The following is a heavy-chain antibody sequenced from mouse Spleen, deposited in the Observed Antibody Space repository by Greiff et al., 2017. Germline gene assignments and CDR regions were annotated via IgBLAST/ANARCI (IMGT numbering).Heavy chain of an antibody. CDR3: WGDAY. CDR1: GFTFSSYA. D-gene: IGHD4-1*01. Sequence: EVKLVESGGDLVKPGGSLKLSCAVSGFTFSSYAMSWVRQTPEKRLEWVATISSGGTYTYYPDSVKGRFTISRDNAKNTLYLQMSSLRSEDTAMYYCWGDAYWGQGTLVTVSA. CDR2: ISSGGTYT. J-gene: IGHJ3*01. V-gene: IGHV5-9-1*01.